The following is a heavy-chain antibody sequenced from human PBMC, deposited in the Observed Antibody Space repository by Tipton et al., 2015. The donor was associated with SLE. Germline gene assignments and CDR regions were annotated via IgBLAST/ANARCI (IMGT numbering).Heavy chain of an antibody. D-gene: IGHD3-10*01. CDR2: IYPGDSDT. V-gene: IGHV5-51*03. CDR3: ARLSMVRGVPNSFDI. J-gene: IGHJ3*02. Sequence: QSGPEVKKPGESLKISCKGSGYSFTSYWIGWVRQMPGKGLEWMGIIYPGDSDTRYSPSFQGQVTISADKSISTAYLQWSSLKASDTAMYYCARLSMVRGVPNSFDIWGQGTMVTVSS. CDR1: GYSFTSYW.